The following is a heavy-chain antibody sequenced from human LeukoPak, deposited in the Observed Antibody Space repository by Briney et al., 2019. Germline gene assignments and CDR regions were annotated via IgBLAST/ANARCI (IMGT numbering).Heavy chain of an antibody. CDR2: IFSGDDT. V-gene: IGHV3-53*01. Sequence: AGGSLRLSCAASGFSVGTNYMSWVRQAPGKGLEWVSIIFSGDDTYYADSVKGRFTIFRDSSKNTLNLQMNGLRADDTAVYYCARELGVGYCSGGTCYGWFDPWGQGTLVTVSS. J-gene: IGHJ5*02. CDR1: GFSVGTNY. CDR3: ARELGVGYCSGGTCYGWFDP. D-gene: IGHD2-15*01.